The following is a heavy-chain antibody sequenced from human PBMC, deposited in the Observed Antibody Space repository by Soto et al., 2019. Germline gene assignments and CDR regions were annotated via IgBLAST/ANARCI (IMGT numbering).Heavy chain of an antibody. Sequence: SETLSLTCTVSGGSMSSSNWWNWVRQPPGKGLEWIGEAHHSGRTNYNPSLKSRVTISVDKSKNQFSLKLSSVTAADTAVYYCARVGIRFLEWLSFGHFDYWGQGTLVTVSS. CDR2: AHHSGRT. J-gene: IGHJ4*02. CDR3: ARVGIRFLEWLSFGHFDY. V-gene: IGHV4-4*02. CDR1: GGSMSSSNW. D-gene: IGHD3-3*01.